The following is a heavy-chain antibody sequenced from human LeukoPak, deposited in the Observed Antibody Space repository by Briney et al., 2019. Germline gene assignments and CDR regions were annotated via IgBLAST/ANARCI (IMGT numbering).Heavy chain of an antibody. D-gene: IGHD6-19*01. J-gene: IGHJ5*02. CDR1: GGSISSYY. Sequence: SETLSLTCTVSGGSISSYYWSWIRQPPGKGLEWIGYIYYSGCTNYNPTLKSRVTISVDTSKNQFSLKLSSVTAADTAVYYCARDLRYSSGWVWFDPWGQGTLVTVSS. CDR3: ARDLRYSSGWVWFDP. V-gene: IGHV4-59*01. CDR2: IYYSGCT.